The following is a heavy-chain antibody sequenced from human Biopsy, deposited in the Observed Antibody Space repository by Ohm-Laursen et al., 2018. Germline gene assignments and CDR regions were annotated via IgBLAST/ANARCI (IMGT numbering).Heavy chain of an antibody. J-gene: IGHJ5*01. V-gene: IGHV1-2*02. Sequence: SVKVSCKASAYSFVDHRIHWVRQAPGQGLEWMGWIDPKSGGTNYAQKFQGRVTMTRDTSISTTYMELRRLTSDDTAVFYCARELGDFWGGRQFDFWGQGTLVTVSS. CDR3: ARELGDFWGGRQFDF. CDR2: IDPKSGGT. D-gene: IGHD3-3*01. CDR1: AYSFVDHR.